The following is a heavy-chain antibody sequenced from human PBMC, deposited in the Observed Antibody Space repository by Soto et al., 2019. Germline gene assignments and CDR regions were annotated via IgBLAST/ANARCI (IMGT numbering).Heavy chain of an antibody. D-gene: IGHD3-22*01. CDR1: GGSISSYY. J-gene: IGHJ4*02. V-gene: IGHV4-59*12. CDR3: ARWRGETYYYDSSGYYFDY. CDR2: IYYSGST. Sequence: SETLSLTCTVSGGSISSYYWNWIRQPPGKGLEWIGYIYYSGSTYYNPSLKSRVTISVDTSKNQFSLKLSSVTAADTAVYYCARWRGETYYYDSSGYYFDYWGQGTLVTVSS.